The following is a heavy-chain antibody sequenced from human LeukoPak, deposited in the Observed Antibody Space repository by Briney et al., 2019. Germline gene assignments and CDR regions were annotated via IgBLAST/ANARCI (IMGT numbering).Heavy chain of an antibody. CDR1: GGSISSYY. CDR3: ARGRFAELLFDI. J-gene: IGHJ4*02. CDR2: IYTSGST. D-gene: IGHD3-10*01. V-gene: IGHV4-4*07. Sequence: PSETLSLTCTVSGGSISSYYWSWIRQPAGKGLEWIGRIYTSGSTNYNPSLKSRVSISVDTSNNQFSLRSTSATAADTAMYYCARGRFAELLFDIWGQGTLVTVSS.